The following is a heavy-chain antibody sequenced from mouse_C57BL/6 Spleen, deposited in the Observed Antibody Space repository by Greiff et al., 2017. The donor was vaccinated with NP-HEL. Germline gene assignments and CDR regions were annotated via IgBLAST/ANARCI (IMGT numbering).Heavy chain of an antibody. CDR3: ARDASDAMDY. J-gene: IGHJ4*01. CDR1: GFTFSDFY. Sequence: EVQLVESGGGLVQSGRSLRLSCATSGFTFSDFYMEWVRQAPGKGLEWIAASRNKANDYTTEYSASVKGRFIVSRDTSQSILYLQMNALRAEDTAIYYCARDASDAMDYWGQGTSVTVSS. CDR2: SRNKANDYTT. V-gene: IGHV7-1*01.